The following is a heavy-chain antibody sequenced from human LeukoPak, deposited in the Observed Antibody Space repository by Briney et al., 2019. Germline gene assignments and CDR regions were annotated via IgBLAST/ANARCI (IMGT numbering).Heavy chain of an antibody. CDR1: GFTFGRYS. CDR2: ISSSSSSI. Sequence: GGSLRLSCAASGFTFGRYSMNWVRQAPGKGLEWVSYISSSSSSIYYADSVKGRFTISRDNAKNSLYLQMYSLRAEDTAVYYCARVGSGYFDYWGQGTLVTVSS. V-gene: IGHV3-48*04. J-gene: IGHJ4*02. CDR3: ARVGSGYFDY. D-gene: IGHD3-3*01.